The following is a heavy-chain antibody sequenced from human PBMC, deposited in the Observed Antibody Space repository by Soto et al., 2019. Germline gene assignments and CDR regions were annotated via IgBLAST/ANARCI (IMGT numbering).Heavy chain of an antibody. V-gene: IGHV4-61*08. CDR1: GGSINSGDYY. D-gene: IGHD6-13*01. CDR2: IYYSGST. CDR3: AREGVSSRWYNYYGMDV. J-gene: IGHJ6*02. Sequence: PSETLSLTCTVSGGSINSGDYYWSWIRQHPGKGLEWIGYIYYSGSTNYNPSLKSRVTISVDTSKNQFSLKLSSVTAADTAVYYCAREGVSSRWYNYYGMDVWGQGTTVTVSS.